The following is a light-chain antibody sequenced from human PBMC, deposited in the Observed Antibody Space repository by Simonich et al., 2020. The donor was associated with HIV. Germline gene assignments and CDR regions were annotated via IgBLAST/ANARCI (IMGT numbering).Light chain of an antibody. J-gene: IGKJ2*01. CDR2: ATS. CDR3: QQSYSTPPT. Sequence: DIQMTQSPSSLSASVGDRVTITCRASQSISSYLNWYQQKPGKAPKLLIYATSSLKIGVPSRFSGSGSGTDFTLSISSLQSEDFATYYCQQSYSTPPTFGQGTKLEIK. CDR1: QSISSY. V-gene: IGKV1-39*01.